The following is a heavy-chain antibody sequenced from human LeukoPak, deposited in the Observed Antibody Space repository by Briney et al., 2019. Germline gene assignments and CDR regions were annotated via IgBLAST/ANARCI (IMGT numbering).Heavy chain of an antibody. D-gene: IGHD6-6*01. J-gene: IGHJ4*02. CDR2: INTNTGNP. CDR1: GYTFTSYA. Sequence: ASVKVSCKASGYTFTSYAMNWVRQAPGQGLEWMGWINTNTGNPTYAQGFTGRFVFSLDTSVSTAYLQISSLKAEDTAVYYCARDLFKSYSSSSVYFDYWGQGTLVTVSS. V-gene: IGHV7-4-1*02. CDR3: ARDLFKSYSSSSVYFDY.